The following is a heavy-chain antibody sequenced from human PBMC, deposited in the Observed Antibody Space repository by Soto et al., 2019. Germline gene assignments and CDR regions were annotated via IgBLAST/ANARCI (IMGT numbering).Heavy chain of an antibody. CDR1: VFTFSSYG. CDR2: IWYDGSNK. Sequence: WWSLRLSCSASVFTFSSYGMHWFRQAPGKGLEWVAVIWYDGSNKYYADSVKGRFTISRDNSKNTLYLQMNSLRAEDTAVYYCARDRDIALDLNYWGQGTLVTVSS. V-gene: IGHV3-33*01. CDR3: ARDRDIALDLNY. J-gene: IGHJ4*02. D-gene: IGHD1-1*01.